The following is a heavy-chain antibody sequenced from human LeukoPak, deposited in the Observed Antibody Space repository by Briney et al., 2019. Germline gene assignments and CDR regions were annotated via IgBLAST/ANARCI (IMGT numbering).Heavy chain of an antibody. J-gene: IGHJ4*02. CDR3: AREGAAAGFDY. Sequence: GRSLRLSCAASGFTFSSYAMHWVRQAPGKGLEWVAVISYDGSNKYYADSVKGRFTISRDNSKNTLYLQMNSLRAEDTAVHYCAREGAAAGFDYWGQGTLVTVSS. V-gene: IGHV3-30-3*01. D-gene: IGHD6-13*01. CDR2: ISYDGSNK. CDR1: GFTFSSYA.